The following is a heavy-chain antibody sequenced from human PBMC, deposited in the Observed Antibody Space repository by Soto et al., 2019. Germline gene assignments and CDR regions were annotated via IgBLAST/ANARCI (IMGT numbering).Heavy chain of an antibody. D-gene: IGHD3-10*01. J-gene: IGHJ6*02. CDR3: AKGAGSPAGDYYYYGMDV. Sequence: GGSLRLSCAASGFTFSSYGMHWVRQAPGKGLEWVAVISYDGSNKYYADSVKGRFTISRDNSKNTLYLQMNSLRAEDTAVYYCAKGAGSPAGDYYYYGMDVWGQGTTVTVS. CDR1: GFTFSSYG. CDR2: ISYDGSNK. V-gene: IGHV3-30*18.